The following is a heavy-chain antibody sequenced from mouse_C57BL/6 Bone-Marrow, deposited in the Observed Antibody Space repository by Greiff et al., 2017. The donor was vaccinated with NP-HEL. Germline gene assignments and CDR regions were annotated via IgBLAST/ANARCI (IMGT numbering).Heavy chain of an antibody. CDR1: GFTFSDFY. J-gene: IGHJ3*01. Sequence: EVKVVESGGGLVQSGRSLRLSCATSGFTFSDFYMEWVRQAPGKGLEWIAASRNKANDYTTEYSASVKGRFIVSRDTSQSILYLQMNALGAEDTAIYYCARDLAYWGQGTLVTVSA. V-gene: IGHV7-1*01. CDR2: SRNKANDYTT. CDR3: ARDLAY.